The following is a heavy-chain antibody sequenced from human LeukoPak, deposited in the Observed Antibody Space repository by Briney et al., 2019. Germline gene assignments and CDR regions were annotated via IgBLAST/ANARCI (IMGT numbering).Heavy chain of an antibody. CDR3: AREAQEVVVAATGWFDP. J-gene: IGHJ5*02. D-gene: IGHD2-15*01. CDR1: GFTFSSYS. V-gene: IGHV3-48*04. Sequence: GGSLRLSCAASGFTFSSYSMNWVRQAPGKGLEWVSYISSSGSTIYYADSVKGRFTISRDNAKNSLYLQMNSLRAEDTAVYYCAREAQEVVVAATGWFDPWGQGTLVTVSS. CDR2: ISSSGSTI.